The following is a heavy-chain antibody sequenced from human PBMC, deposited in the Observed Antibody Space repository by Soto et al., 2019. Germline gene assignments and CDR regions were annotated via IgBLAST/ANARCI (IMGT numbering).Heavy chain of an antibody. CDR1: GGSISRYY. CDR2: IYYSGST. CDR3: ARVTAVAGAAFDI. Sequence: QVQLQESGPGLVKPSETLSLTCTVFGGSISRYYWSWIRQPPGKGLEWIGYIYYSGSTNYNPSLKSRVTISVDTSKNQFSLKLSSVTAADTAVYYCARVTAVAGAAFDIWGQGTMVTVSS. J-gene: IGHJ3*02. V-gene: IGHV4-59*01. D-gene: IGHD6-19*01.